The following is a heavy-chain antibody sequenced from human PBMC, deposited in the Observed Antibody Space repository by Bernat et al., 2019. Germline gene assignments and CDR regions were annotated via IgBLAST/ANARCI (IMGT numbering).Heavy chain of an antibody. CDR2: IYYSGST. V-gene: IGHV4-30-4*01. CDR3: ASFNYYDSSGYFGVSAGVGLYWYFDL. D-gene: IGHD3-22*01. J-gene: IGHJ2*01. Sequence: QVQLQESGPGLVKPSQTLSLTCTVSGGSISSGDYYWSWIRQPPGKGLEWIGYIYYSGSTYYNPSLKSRVTISVDTSKNQFSLKLSSVTAADTAVYYCASFNYYDSSGYFGVSAGVGLYWYFDLWGRGTLVTVSS. CDR1: GGSISSGDYY.